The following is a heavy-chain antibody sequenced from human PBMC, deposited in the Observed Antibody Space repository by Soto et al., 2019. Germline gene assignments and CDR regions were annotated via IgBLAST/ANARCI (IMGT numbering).Heavy chain of an antibody. CDR3: ARMYSSGSGWFHP. CDR2: FYSSGSI. CDR1: GYSITAGGYY. D-gene: IGHD6-19*01. V-gene: IGHV4-31*03. J-gene: IGHJ5*02. Sequence: SETLSLTCFVSGYSITAGGYYWSWIRHHPGKGLEWIGSFYSSGSIIYNPSLRSRVSISGYTSSNQFSMSLTSVTAADTARYYCARMYSSGSGWFHPWGQGTLVTVSS.